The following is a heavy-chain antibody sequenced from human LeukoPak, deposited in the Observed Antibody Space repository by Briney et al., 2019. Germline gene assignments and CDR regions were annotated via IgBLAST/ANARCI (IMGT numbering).Heavy chain of an antibody. J-gene: IGHJ4*02. Sequence: PSETLSLTCTVSGGSISSYYWSWIRQPPGKGLEWIGYIYYSGSTNYKPSLKSRVTISVDTSKNQFSLKLSSVTAADTAVYYCARDSLYNWNGAFDYWGQGTLVTVSS. V-gene: IGHV4-59*01. CDR1: GGSISSYY. D-gene: IGHD1-1*01. CDR2: IYYSGST. CDR3: ARDSLYNWNGAFDY.